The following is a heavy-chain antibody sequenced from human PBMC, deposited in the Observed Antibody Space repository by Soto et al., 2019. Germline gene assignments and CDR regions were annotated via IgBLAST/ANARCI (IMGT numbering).Heavy chain of an antibody. CDR2: TYYRSKWYY. Sequence: RSLTFAITGDSVSSNSAGWSWVRQSPSRGLEWLGRTYYRSKWYYEYAVSVRGRITINPDTSKNQYSLQLNSVTPEDTAVYFCARGEQYSGRSFDYWGQGTLVTVSS. CDR1: GDSVSSNSAG. J-gene: IGHJ4*01. V-gene: IGHV6-1*01. CDR3: ARGEQYSGRSFDY. D-gene: IGHD1-26*01.